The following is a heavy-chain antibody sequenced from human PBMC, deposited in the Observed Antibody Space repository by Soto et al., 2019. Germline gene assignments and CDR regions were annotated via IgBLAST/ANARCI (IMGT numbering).Heavy chain of an antibody. CDR1: GFTFSSYG. J-gene: IGHJ4*02. D-gene: IGHD2-2*01. CDR3: AKDLLRYCSSTSCYAGDY. Sequence: PGGSLRLSCAASGFTFSSYGMHWVRQAPGKGLEWVAVISYDGSNKYYADSVKGRFTISRDNSKNTLYLQMNSLRAEDTAVYYCAKDLLRYCSSTSCYAGDYWGQGTLVTVSS. V-gene: IGHV3-30*18. CDR2: ISYDGSNK.